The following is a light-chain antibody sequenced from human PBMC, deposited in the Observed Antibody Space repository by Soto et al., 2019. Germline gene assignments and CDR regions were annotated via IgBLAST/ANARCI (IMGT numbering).Light chain of an antibody. CDR2: EVS. V-gene: IGLV2-18*02. Sequence: QSALTQPPSVSGSPGQSVTISCTGTSSDVGGYNRVSWYQQPPGAAPKLMISEVSNRPSGVPDRFSGSKSGNTASLIISGLQAEDEADYYCSSFSSSSTFIFGGGIKVTVL. CDR3: SSFSSSSTFI. CDR1: SSDVGGYNR. J-gene: IGLJ2*01.